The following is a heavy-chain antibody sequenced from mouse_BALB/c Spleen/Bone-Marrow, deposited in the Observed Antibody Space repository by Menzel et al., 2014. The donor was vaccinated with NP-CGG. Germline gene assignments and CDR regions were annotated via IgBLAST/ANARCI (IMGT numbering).Heavy chain of an antibody. CDR1: GYTFTSFY. J-gene: IGHJ2*01. CDR3: TRGSYGSSQYYFDY. CDR2: INPSNGGT. Sequence: VQLQQSGAELVKPGASVKLSCKASGYTFTSFYMYWVKQRPGQGLEWIGGINPSNGGTNFNEKFKSKATPTLDKSSSTAYMQLSSLTSEDSAVYYCTRGSYGSSQYYFDYWGQGTTLTVSS. V-gene: IGHV1S81*02. D-gene: IGHD1-1*01.